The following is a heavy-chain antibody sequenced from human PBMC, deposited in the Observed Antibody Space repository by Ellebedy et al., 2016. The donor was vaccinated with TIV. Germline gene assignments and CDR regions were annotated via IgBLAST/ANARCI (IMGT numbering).Heavy chain of an antibody. CDR3: ARGDGYNSYSFDY. CDR2: ITSSSSYI. CDR1: GFTFSSYS. Sequence: GESLKIYCAASGFTFSSYSMTWVRQAPGKGLEWVSSITSSSSYIYYADSVKGRFTISSDNAKNSLYLQMNSLRAEDTAVYDCARGDGYNSYSFDYWGQGTLVTVSS. J-gene: IGHJ4*02. V-gene: IGHV3-21*01. D-gene: IGHD5-24*01.